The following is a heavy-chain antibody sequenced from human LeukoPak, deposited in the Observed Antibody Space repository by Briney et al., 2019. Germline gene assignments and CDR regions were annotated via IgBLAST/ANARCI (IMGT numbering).Heavy chain of an antibody. D-gene: IGHD6-19*01. CDR2: IYPHGDP. J-gene: IGHJ3*02. Sequence: GGSLRLYCTTSGFTFKNYAMTWVRQAPGKGLEWVSAIYPHGDPHYADSVKGRFTISRDNSKNSLYMQMETLRAEDTALYYCARAKLEPAGTGAFDIWGPGTVVTVSS. CDR3: ARAKLEPAGTGAFDI. V-gene: IGHV3-23*01. CDR1: GFTFKNYA.